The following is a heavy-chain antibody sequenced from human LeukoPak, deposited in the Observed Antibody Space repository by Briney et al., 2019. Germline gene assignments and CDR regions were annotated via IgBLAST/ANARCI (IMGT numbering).Heavy chain of an antibody. CDR1: GDSFSSNNAA. CDR3: ARSTSAELDY. D-gene: IGHD2-2*01. CDR2: TYYRSKWYK. J-gene: IGHJ4*02. V-gene: IGHV6-1*01. Sequence: SQTLSLTFAISGDSFSSNNAAWNWIRQSPSRGLEWLGRTYYRSKWYKDYAVSVKSRITITPDTSKNQFSLQLNSVSPEDTAVYYCARSTSAELDYWGQGTLVTVSS.